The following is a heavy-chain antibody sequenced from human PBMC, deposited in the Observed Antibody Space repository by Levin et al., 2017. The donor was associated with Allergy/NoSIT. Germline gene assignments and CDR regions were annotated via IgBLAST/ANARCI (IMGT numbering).Heavy chain of an antibody. D-gene: IGHD4-23*01. Sequence: VASVKVSCKASGGTFSSYAISWVRQAPGQGLEWMGGIIPIFGTANYAQKFQGRVTITADKSTSTAYMELSSLRSEDTAVYYCARGIRGTYGGIDYWGQGTLVTVSS. V-gene: IGHV1-69*06. J-gene: IGHJ4*02. CDR3: ARGIRGTYGGIDY. CDR2: IIPIFGTA. CDR1: GGTFSSYA.